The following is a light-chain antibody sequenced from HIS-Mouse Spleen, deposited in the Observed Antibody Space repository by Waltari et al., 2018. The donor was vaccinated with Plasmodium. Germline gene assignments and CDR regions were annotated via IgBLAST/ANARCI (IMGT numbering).Light chain of an antibody. Sequence: SYELTQPPSVSVSPGQTASITCSGDKLGDKYACWYQQKPGQSPFLVIYQDSKRPSGIPGRFSGSNSGNTATLTISGTQAMDEADYYCQAWDSSTVVFGGGTKLTVL. CDR3: QAWDSSTVV. V-gene: IGLV3-1*01. CDR2: QDS. CDR1: KLGDKY. J-gene: IGLJ2*01.